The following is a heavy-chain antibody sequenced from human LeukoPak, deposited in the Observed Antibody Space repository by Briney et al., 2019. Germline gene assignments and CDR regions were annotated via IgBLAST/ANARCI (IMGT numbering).Heavy chain of an antibody. Sequence: PSQTLSLTCTVSGGSISSGSYYWSWIRQPAGKGLEWIGRIYTSGSTNYNPSLKSRVTMSVDTSKNQFSLKLSSVTAADTAVYYCAREGYYYDSSGYYPFDYWGQGTLVTVSS. CDR2: IYTSGST. D-gene: IGHD3-22*01. CDR3: AREGYYYDSSGYYPFDY. V-gene: IGHV4-61*02. J-gene: IGHJ4*02. CDR1: GGSISSGSYY.